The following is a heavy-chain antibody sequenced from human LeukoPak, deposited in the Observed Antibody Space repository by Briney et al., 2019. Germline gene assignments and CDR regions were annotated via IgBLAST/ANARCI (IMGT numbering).Heavy chain of an antibody. CDR2: ISSSSSYI. Sequence: GGSLRLSCAASGFTFSSYSMNWVRQAPGKGLKWVSSISSSSSYIYYADSVKGRFTISRDNPKNSLYLQMNSLRAEDTAVYYCARESYDFWSGNRGNWFDPWGQGTLVTVSS. CDR1: GFTFSSYS. J-gene: IGHJ5*02. D-gene: IGHD3-3*01. CDR3: ARESYDFWSGNRGNWFDP. V-gene: IGHV3-21*01.